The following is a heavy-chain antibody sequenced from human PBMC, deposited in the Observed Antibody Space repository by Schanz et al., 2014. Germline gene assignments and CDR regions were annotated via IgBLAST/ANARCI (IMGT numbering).Heavy chain of an antibody. V-gene: IGHV1-69*04. CDR3: ARDLTVDTGYVVHYYYYGMDG. J-gene: IGHJ6*02. Sequence: QVQLVQSGADVKKPGSSVRVSCKASGYTFISYGISWVRQAPGQGLEWLGWISGSNGNTNYTQKFQSRVTITADKSTSTASMELSSLRSEDTAVYYCARDLTVDTGYVVHYYYYGMDGWGQGTTVTVSS. CDR1: GYTFISYG. D-gene: IGHD5-12*01. CDR2: ISGSNGNT.